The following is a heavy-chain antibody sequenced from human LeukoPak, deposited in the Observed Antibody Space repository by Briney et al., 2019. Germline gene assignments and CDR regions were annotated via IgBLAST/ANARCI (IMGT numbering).Heavy chain of an antibody. CDR2: IYYSGST. CDR1: GGSISSYY. D-gene: IGHD3-9*01. Sequence: PSETLSLTCTVSGGSISSYYWSWIRQPPGKGLEWIGYIYYSGSTNYNPSLKGRVTISVDTSKNQFSLKLSSVTAADTAVYYCARDGHYDILTGYREATWGQGTLVTVSS. J-gene: IGHJ5*02. CDR3: ARDGHYDILTGYREAT. V-gene: IGHV4-59*12.